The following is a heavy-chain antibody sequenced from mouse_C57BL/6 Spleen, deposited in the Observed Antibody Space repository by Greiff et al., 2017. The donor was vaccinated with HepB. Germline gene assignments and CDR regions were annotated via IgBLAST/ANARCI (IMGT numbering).Heavy chain of an antibody. CDR1: GFSLTSYG. J-gene: IGHJ4*01. CDR3: ARNLDYDYDGPGDY. CDR2: IWSGGST. V-gene: IGHV2-2*01. D-gene: IGHD2-4*01. Sequence: QVQLKESGPGLVQPSQSLSITCTVSGFSLTSYGVHWVRQSPGKGLEWLGVIWSGGSTDYNAAFISRLSISKDNSKSQVFFKMNSLQADDTAIYYCARNLDYDYDGPGDYWGQGTSVTVSS.